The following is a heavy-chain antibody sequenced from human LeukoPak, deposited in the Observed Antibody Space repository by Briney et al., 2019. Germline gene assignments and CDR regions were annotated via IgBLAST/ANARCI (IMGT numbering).Heavy chain of an antibody. CDR3: AREFGHDRWYFDY. D-gene: IGHD5-12*01. V-gene: IGHV3-30*03. Sequence: GGSLRLSCAVSGFTFSTYSIHWVRQDPGKGLEWVTVISADGRIQYYSASVKGRFTISRDNSLNTLHLQMNNLRAGDTAVYYCAREFGHDRWYFDYWGQGALVTVSS. CDR1: GFTFSTYS. CDR2: ISADGRIQ. J-gene: IGHJ4*02.